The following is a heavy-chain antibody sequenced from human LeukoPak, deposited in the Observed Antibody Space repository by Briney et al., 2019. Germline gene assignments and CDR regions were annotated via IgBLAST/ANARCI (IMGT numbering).Heavy chain of an antibody. V-gene: IGHV1-8*01. CDR2: MNPNSGDT. CDR3: ARGLGSYDSSELTWPMISS. Sequence: GASVKVSCKASGYTFTNYEINWVRQATGHGLEWMGWMNPNSGDTAYAQKFQGRITMTRSTSITTAYMELSGLRSEDTAVYYCARGLGSYDSSELTWPMISSWGQGTQVTVSS. J-gene: IGHJ5*02. CDR1: GYTFTNYE. D-gene: IGHD3-22*01.